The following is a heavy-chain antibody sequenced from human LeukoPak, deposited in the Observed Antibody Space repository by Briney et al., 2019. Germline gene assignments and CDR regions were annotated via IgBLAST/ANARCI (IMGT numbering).Heavy chain of an antibody. D-gene: IGHD6-19*01. V-gene: IGHV1-2*02. J-gene: IGHJ4*02. CDR1: GYSFTGYY. Sequence: ASVKVSCKASGYSFTGYYMQWVREAPGQGLEWMGWINPNSGGTNYAQKFQGRVTMTRDTSISTAYMELSRLSSDDTAVYYCARDIAVADSGDYWGQGTLVTVSS. CDR3: ARDIAVADSGDY. CDR2: INPNSGGT.